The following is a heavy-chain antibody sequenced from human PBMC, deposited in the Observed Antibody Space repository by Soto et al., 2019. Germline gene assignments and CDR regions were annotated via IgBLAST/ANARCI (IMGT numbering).Heavy chain of an antibody. Sequence: GGSLRLSCAASGFTFSSYGMHWVRQAPGKGLEWVAVISYDGSNKYYADSVKDRFTISRDNSKNTLYLQMNSLRAEDTAVYYCAKDASRLDYWGQGTLVTVSS. J-gene: IGHJ4*02. V-gene: IGHV3-30*18. D-gene: IGHD6-13*01. CDR3: AKDASRLDY. CDR2: ISYDGSNK. CDR1: GFTFSSYG.